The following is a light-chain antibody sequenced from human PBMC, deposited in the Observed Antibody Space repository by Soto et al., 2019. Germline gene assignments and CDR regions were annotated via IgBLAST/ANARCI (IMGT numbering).Light chain of an antibody. CDR3: CSYAVSYTLWV. J-gene: IGLJ3*02. Sequence: QSALTQPRSVSGSPGQSVTISCTGTSSDVGGYNFVSWYQQHPGKAPQLIIYDVTKRPSGVPDRFSGSKSGNTASLTISGLQAEDEADYYCCSYAVSYTLWVFGGGTKLTVL. CDR1: SSDVGGYNF. V-gene: IGLV2-11*01. CDR2: DVT.